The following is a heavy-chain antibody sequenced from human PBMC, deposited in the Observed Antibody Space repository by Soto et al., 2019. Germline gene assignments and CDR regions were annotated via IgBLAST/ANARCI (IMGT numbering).Heavy chain of an antibody. D-gene: IGHD3-10*01. CDR1: GFTFSNAW. J-gene: IGHJ6*02. CDR2: IKSKTDGGTT. CDR3: TTDVGLIYYYYYGMDV. Sequence: PVGSLRLSCAASGFTFSNAWMSWVRQAPGKGLEWVGRIKSKTDGGTTDYAAPVKGRFTISRDDSKNTLYLQMNSLKTEDTAVYYCTTDVGLIYYYYYGMDVWGQGTTVTVSS. V-gene: IGHV3-15*01.